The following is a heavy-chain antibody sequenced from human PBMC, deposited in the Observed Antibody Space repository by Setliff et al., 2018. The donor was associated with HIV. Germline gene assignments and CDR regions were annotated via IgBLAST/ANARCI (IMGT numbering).Heavy chain of an antibody. V-gene: IGHV4-38-2*01. CDR3: ARRNVVVPAALDY. CDR2: IYHSGST. Sequence: PSETLSLTCAVFGFSISSGYYWGWIRQPPGKGLEWIGIIYHSGSTYYNPSLKSRVTISVDTSKNQFSLKLSSVTAADTAVYYCARRNVVVPAALDYWGQGTLVTVSS. CDR1: GFSISSGYY. J-gene: IGHJ4*02. D-gene: IGHD2-2*01.